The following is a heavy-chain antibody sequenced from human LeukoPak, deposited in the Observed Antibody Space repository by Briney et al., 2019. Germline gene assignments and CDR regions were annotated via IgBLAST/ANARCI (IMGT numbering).Heavy chain of an antibody. CDR1: GYTFTGYY. Sequence: ASVKVSCKASGYTFTGYYMHWVRQAPGQGLEWMGWINPHSGGTNYAQKFQGRVTMTRDTSISTAYMELSRLRSDDTAVYYCARDRVDCSGGSCYSNNWFDPWGQGTLVTVSS. J-gene: IGHJ5*02. D-gene: IGHD2-15*01. CDR2: INPHSGGT. CDR3: ARDRVDCSGGSCYSNNWFDP. V-gene: IGHV1-2*02.